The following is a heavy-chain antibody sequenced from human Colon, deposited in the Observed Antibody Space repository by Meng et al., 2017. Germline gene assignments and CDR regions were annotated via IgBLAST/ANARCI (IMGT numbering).Heavy chain of an antibody. CDR1: GGSISSGSYY. D-gene: IGHD6-19*01. CDR2: IYTSGST. V-gene: IGHV4-61*02. Sequence: SETLSLTCTVSGGSISSGSYYWSWIRQPAGKGLEWIGRIYTSGSTNYNPSLKSRVTISVDSSNNQFSLKLSSVTAADTAVYYCARDNDGWSPFDDWGQGTLVTVSS. CDR3: ARDNDGWSPFDD. J-gene: IGHJ4*02.